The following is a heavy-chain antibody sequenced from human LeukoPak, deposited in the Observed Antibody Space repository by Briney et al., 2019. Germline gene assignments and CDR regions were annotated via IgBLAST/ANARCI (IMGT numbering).Heavy chain of an antibody. CDR3: ARGYNYGGSSGYYFSSTWFDP. V-gene: IGHV1-8*03. J-gene: IGHJ5*02. D-gene: IGHD3-22*01. CDR1: GYTFTSYD. CDR2: MNPNSGNT. Sequence: ASVKVSCKAPGYTFTSYDINWVRQATGQGLEWMGWMNPNSGNTGYAQKFQGRVTITRNTSISTAYMELSSLRSEDTAVYYCARGYNYGGSSGYYFSSTWFDPWGQGTLVTVSS.